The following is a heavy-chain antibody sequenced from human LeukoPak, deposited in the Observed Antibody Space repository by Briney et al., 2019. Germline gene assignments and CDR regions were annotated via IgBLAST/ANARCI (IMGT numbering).Heavy chain of an antibody. Sequence: GGSLRLSCAASGFTFSSYAMSWVRQAPGKGLEWVSGISASGSNTNYADSVKGRFTVSRDNSKNTLCLQMNSLRAEDTAVYYCAKWGDYWGQGTRVTVSS. D-gene: IGHD1-26*01. J-gene: IGHJ4*02. CDR2: ISASGSNT. V-gene: IGHV3-23*01. CDR3: AKWGDY. CDR1: GFTFSSYA.